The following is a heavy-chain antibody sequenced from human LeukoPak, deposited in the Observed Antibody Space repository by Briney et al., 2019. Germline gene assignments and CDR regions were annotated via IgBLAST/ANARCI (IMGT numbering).Heavy chain of an antibody. D-gene: IGHD3-22*01. Sequence: AGGSLRLFCAASGFTFSSYSMNWVRQAPGKGLEWVSSISSSSSYIYYADSVKGRFTISRDNAKNSLYLQMNSLRAEDTALYYCAKDKCYDSIGGRFEYWGQGTPVTVSS. CDR3: AKDKCYDSIGGRFEY. CDR1: GFTFSSYS. V-gene: IGHV3-21*04. CDR2: ISSSSSYI. J-gene: IGHJ4*02.